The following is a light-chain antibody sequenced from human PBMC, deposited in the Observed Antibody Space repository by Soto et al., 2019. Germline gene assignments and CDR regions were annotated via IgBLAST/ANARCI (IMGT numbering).Light chain of an antibody. V-gene: IGKV4-1*01. CDR3: QQYYSNPPT. CDR2: WAS. CDR1: QSVLYSSNNKNY. J-gene: IGKJ1*01. Sequence: DIVMTQSPDSLAVSLGERATINCKSSQSVLYSSNNKNYLAWYQQKPGQPPKLLIYWASTRESGVPDRFSGSGSGTDFTLTISSLQAEDVAVYYCQQYYSNPPTFGQGTKVEIQ.